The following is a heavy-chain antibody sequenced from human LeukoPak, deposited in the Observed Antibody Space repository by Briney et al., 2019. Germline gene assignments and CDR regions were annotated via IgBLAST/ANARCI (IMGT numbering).Heavy chain of an antibody. D-gene: IGHD1-26*01. V-gene: IGHV3-23*01. J-gene: IGHJ4*02. CDR2: ISGSGDST. Sequence: GGSLRLSCAASGFTFSSYAMSWVRQAPGKGLEWVSAISGSGDSTYYGDSVKGRFTISRDNSKNTLYLQMNSLRAEDTAVYYCARTNGSYGGFDFWGQGALVTVSS. CDR3: ARTNGSYGGFDF. CDR1: GFTFSSYA.